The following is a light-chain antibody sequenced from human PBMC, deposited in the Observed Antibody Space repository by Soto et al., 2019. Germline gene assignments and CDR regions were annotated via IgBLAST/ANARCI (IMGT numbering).Light chain of an antibody. CDR1: QSINTF. V-gene: IGKV3-11*01. Sequence: EVLLTQSPATLSVSPGESVTLSCRASQSINTFLAWYQQKPGQAPRLLIYDSSSRAAGVPARFSGRGYGTDFTLTINSLEPEDFAVYPCQLRSIWPLTFGGGTRVE. CDR2: DSS. CDR3: QLRSIWPLT. J-gene: IGKJ4*01.